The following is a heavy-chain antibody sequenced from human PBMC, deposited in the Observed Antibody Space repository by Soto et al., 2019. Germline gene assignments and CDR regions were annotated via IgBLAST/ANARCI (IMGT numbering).Heavy chain of an antibody. CDR1: GFTFSSYS. J-gene: IGHJ6*02. V-gene: IGHV3-21*01. CDR3: ARDCSSTSCYSGMDV. CDR2: ISSSSSYI. Sequence: PGGSLRLSCAASGFTFSSYSMNWVRQAPGKGLEWVSSISSSSSYIYYADSVKGRFTISRDNAKNSLYLQMNSLRAEDTAVYYCARDCSSTSCYSGMDVWGQGTTVTVSS. D-gene: IGHD2-2*01.